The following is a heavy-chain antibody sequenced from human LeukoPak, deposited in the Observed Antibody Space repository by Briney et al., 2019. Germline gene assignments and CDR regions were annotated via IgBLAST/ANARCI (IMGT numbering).Heavy chain of an antibody. CDR3: AEAIPLGCSGGSCYGFVY. CDR1: GGSFSGYY. J-gene: IGHJ4*02. CDR2: INHSGSA. V-gene: IGHV4-34*01. Sequence: SETLSLTCAVSGGSFSGYYWTWIRQPPGKGLEWIGEINHSGSANYSPSLSSRVTISLDMSENQFSLKLTSVTAADTAVYYCAEAIPLGCSGGSCYGFVYWGQGTLVTVSS. D-gene: IGHD2-15*01.